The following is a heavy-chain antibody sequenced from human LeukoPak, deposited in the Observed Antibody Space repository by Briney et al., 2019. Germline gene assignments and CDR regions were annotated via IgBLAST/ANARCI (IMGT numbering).Heavy chain of an antibody. J-gene: IGHJ6*03. Sequence: PGGSLRLSCAASGLTFSNYAMSWVRQAPGKGLEWVSAISGSGGSTYYADSVKGRFTISRDNTNNILYLQMNSLRAEDTAVYYLAKMALTMIVVPYYMDVWGKGTTVTVSS. CDR1: GLTFSNYA. D-gene: IGHD3-22*01. CDR3: AKMALTMIVVPYYMDV. CDR2: ISGSGGST. V-gene: IGHV3-23*01.